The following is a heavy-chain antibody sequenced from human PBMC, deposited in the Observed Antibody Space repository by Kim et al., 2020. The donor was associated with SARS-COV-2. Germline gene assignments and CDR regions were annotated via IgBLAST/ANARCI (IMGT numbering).Heavy chain of an antibody. J-gene: IGHJ5*02. CDR2: IYYSGAT. CDR3: ARLRWDQLNWLDP. V-gene: IGHV4-39*01. D-gene: IGHD1-26*01. CDR1: GGSMYSSSYY. Sequence: SETLSLTCTVFGGSMYSSSYYWGWVRQPPGKGLEWIGTIYYSGATYYNPSLKSRVAMSVDTSQNQFSLKLTSGIAADTAVYYCARLRWDQLNWLDPWGQGIQVTVSS.